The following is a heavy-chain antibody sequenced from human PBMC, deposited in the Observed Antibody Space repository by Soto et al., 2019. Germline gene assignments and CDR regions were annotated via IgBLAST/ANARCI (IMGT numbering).Heavy chain of an antibody. CDR2: ILHDGSAE. D-gene: IGHD2-2*01. CDR3: AKDSNYCSSTSCYSPPDYYYYGMDV. Sequence: GGSLRLSCAASGFTFTSYGMHWVRQAPGKGLEWMALILHDGSAEYYADSVKGRITISRDNSKNALYLQMNSLKAEDTAVYYCAKDSNYCSSTSCYSPPDYYYYGMDVWGQGTTVTVSS. V-gene: IGHV3-30*18. J-gene: IGHJ6*02. CDR1: GFTFTSYG.